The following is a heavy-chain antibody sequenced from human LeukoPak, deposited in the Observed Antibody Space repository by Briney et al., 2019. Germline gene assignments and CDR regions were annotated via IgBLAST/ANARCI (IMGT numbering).Heavy chain of an antibody. CDR1: GFIFSNYW. J-gene: IGHJ4*02. CDR2: INQVGSEQ. CDR3: ARDYGPPRY. V-gene: IGHV3-7*04. D-gene: IGHD4-17*01. Sequence: GGSLTHSCAATGFIFSNYWMTSLRQAPGKGLEWVANINQVGSEQYYVYSVKGRFTISRDNAKNSLFLQMNSLRAGDTAVYFCARDYGPPRYWGQRTLV.